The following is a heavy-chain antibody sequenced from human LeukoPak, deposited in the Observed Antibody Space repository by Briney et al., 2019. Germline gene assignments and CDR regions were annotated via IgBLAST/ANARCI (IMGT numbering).Heavy chain of an antibody. CDR1: GFTVSSNY. J-gene: IGHJ4*02. Sequence: RGSLRLSCAASGFTVSSNYMSWVRQAPGKGLEWVSVIYSGGSTYYADSVKGRFTISRDNSKNTLYLQMNSLRAEDTAVCYCARRAGAYSHPYDYWGQGTLVTVSS. D-gene: IGHD4/OR15-4a*01. CDR2: IYSGGST. V-gene: IGHV3-66*04. CDR3: ARRAGAYSHPYDY.